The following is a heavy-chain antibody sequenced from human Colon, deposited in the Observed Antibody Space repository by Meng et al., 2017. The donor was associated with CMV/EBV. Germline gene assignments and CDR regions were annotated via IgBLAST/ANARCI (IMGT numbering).Heavy chain of an antibody. D-gene: IGHD6-19*01. V-gene: IGHV4-39*01. CDR3: ASQGYSSGWRFDY. Sequence: SGGSISSSLYSWGLIRQPPGKGLEWIGSIYYSGSTSYTPSLKSRVTISVDTSKNQFSLKLSSVTAADTAVYYCASQGYSSGWRFDYWGQGTLVTVSS. CDR2: IYYSGST. J-gene: IGHJ4*02. CDR1: GGSISSSLYS.